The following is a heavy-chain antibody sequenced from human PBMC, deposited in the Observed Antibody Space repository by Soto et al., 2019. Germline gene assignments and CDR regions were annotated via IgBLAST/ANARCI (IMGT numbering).Heavy chain of an antibody. J-gene: IGHJ6*02. Sequence: ESLKISCKGSTDSSTSSWINWVRQTPGKSREWRGRIDPSDSYTNYNPSFEGHVTISADKSTTPAYLQRSSLKASDTAMYDSVRNASQLYDFWSDDTETTGDYGLDLRG. CDR1: TDSSTSSW. D-gene: IGHD3-3*01. CDR2: IDPSDSYT. V-gene: IGHV5-10-1*01. CDR3: VRNASQLYDFWSDDTETTGDYGLDL.